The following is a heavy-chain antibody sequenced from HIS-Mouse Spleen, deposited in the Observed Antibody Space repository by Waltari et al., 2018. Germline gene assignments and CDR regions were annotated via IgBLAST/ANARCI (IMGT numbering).Heavy chain of an antibody. D-gene: IGHD6-13*01. Sequence: QLQLQESGPGLVKPSETLSLTCPVSVGSLSSRSYYWGWIRLPPGKGLEWIGRIYYSGSTYYNPSLKSRVTISVDTSKNQFSLKLSSVTAADTAVYYCAREIPYSSSWYDWYFDLWGRGTLVTVSS. CDR3: AREIPYSSSWYDWYFDL. CDR1: VGSLSSRSYY. CDR2: IYYSGST. J-gene: IGHJ2*01. V-gene: IGHV4-39*07.